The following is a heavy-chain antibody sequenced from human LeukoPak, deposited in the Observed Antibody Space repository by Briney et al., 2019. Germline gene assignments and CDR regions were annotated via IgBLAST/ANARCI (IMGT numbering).Heavy chain of an antibody. J-gene: IGHJ4*02. Sequence: ASVKVSCKASGYTFTGYYIHWVRQAPGQGLEWMGWINPNNGGTNYAQKFQGRVTLTRDTSINTAYMELNWLEFDDTAVYYCARDCSRTTCYQNWGQGTLVTVSS. V-gene: IGHV1-2*02. CDR2: INPNNGGT. CDR1: GYTFTGYY. CDR3: ARDCSRTTCYQN. D-gene: IGHD2-2*01.